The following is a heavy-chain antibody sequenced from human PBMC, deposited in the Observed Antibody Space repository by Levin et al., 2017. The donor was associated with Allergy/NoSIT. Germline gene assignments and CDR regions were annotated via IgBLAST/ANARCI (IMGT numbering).Heavy chain of an antibody. V-gene: IGHV4-30-2*01. CDR2: IYLSGST. Sequence: LRLSCAVSGGSISSGGYSWSWIRQPPGKGLEWIGNIYLSGSTYYNPSLKSRVTISVDRSKNQFSLNLSSVTAADTAVYYCARVAGYRYGYYFDYWGQGTLVTVSS. J-gene: IGHJ4*02. CDR1: GGSISSGGYS. CDR3: ARVAGYRYGYYFDY. D-gene: IGHD5-18*01.